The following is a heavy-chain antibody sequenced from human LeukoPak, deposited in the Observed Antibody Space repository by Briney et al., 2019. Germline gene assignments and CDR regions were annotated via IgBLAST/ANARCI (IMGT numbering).Heavy chain of an antibody. CDR3: ARSSLAVYFDY. CDR1: GGSISSGSYY. Sequence: PSETLSLTCTVSGGSISSGSYYWNWIRQPAGKRLEWLGHVFTRGTTNYNASLEGRLTISLDTARNQFSLYLSSVTAADTAMYFCARSSLAVYFDYWGQGTLVTASS. J-gene: IGHJ4*02. V-gene: IGHV4-61*09. D-gene: IGHD6-19*01. CDR2: VFTRGTT.